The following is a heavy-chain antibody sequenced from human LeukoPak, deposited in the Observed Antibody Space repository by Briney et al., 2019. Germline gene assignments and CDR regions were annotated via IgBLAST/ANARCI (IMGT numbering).Heavy chain of an antibody. V-gene: IGHV3-23*01. Sequence: GRSLRISCAASGFSFSSNAMSWVRQAPGKGLEWVSAISATGGNTHSADSVKGRFTISRDSSKNTLYLQMNSLRAEDTAIYYCAKDFGMFSNWGRGTLVTVSS. J-gene: IGHJ4*02. CDR3: AKDFGMFSN. D-gene: IGHD3-10*02. CDR1: GFSFSSNA. CDR2: ISATGGNT.